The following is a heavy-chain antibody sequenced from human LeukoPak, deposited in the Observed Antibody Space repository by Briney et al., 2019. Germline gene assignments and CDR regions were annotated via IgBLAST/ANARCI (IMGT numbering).Heavy chain of an antibody. CDR1: GFTFSSYG. CDR2: IRYDGSNK. V-gene: IGHV3-30*02. Sequence: GGSLRLSCAASGFTFSSYGMHWVRQAPGKGLEWVAFIRYDGSNKYYADSVKGRFTISRDNSKNTLYLQMNSLRAEDTAVYYCAKDKVYDILTGYYNHYYMDVWGKGTTVTISS. D-gene: IGHD3-9*01. CDR3: AKDKVYDILTGYYNHYYMDV. J-gene: IGHJ6*03.